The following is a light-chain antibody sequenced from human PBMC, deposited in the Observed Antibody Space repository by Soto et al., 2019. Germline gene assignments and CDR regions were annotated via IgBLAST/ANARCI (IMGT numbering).Light chain of an antibody. CDR2: DAS. CDR1: QSSGSW. J-gene: IGKJ1*01. CDR3: KQSNSYSGP. Sequence: DVQMTLSPATLSSPVEDRVTITCRASQSSGSWLDGDQQKTGKAPKLLIYDASILENGVPSRFSGSGSGTEFTLTISSLQPDDFATYCSKQSNSYSGPFGQGTKVDI. V-gene: IGKV1-5*01.